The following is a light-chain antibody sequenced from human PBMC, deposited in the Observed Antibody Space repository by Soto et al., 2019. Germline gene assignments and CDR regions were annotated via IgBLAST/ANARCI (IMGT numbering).Light chain of an antibody. CDR3: QKYGDSSIT. CDR1: QSVSNSY. J-gene: IGKJ5*01. CDR2: GAS. V-gene: IGKV3-20*01. Sequence: EIVLTQYPGTLSLSPGERATLSCRASQSVSNSYLAWYQQKPGQAPRLLIYGASSRSTGIPDRFSGSGSGIDFALIISRLEPEDFSVYYCQKYGDSSITFGQGTRLEIK.